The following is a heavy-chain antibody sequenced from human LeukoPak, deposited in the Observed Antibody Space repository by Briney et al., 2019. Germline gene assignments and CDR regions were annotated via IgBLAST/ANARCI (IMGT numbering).Heavy chain of an antibody. CDR1: GFTFSSYA. CDR3: AKDMIPGMVATFDY. D-gene: IGHD5-12*01. V-gene: IGHV3-23*01. CDR2: ISGSGGST. Sequence: GSLRLSCAASGFTFSSYAMSWVRQAAGKGLEWVSAISGSGGSTYYADSVKGRFTISRDNSKNTLYLQMNSLRAEDTAVYYCAKDMIPGMVATFDYWGQGTLVTVSS. J-gene: IGHJ4*02.